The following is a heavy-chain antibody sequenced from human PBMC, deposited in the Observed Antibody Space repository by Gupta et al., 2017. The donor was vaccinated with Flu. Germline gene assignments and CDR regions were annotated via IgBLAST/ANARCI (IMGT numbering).Heavy chain of an antibody. V-gene: IGHV4-39*01. D-gene: IGHD2-15*01. CDR2: IYYSGST. CDR3: ARQELRGVAATRLDY. CDR1: Y. J-gene: IGHJ4*02. Sequence: YWGWIRQPPGKGLEWIGSIYYSGSTYYNPSLKSRVTISVDTSKNQFSLKLSSVTAADTAVYYCARQELRGVAATRLDYWGQGTLVTVSS.